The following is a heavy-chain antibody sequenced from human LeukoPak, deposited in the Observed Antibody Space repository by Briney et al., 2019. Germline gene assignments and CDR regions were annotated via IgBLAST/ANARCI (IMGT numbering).Heavy chain of an antibody. CDR3: ARGYYYGSGSYHY. D-gene: IGHD3-10*01. J-gene: IGHJ4*02. CDR1: GGTFSSYA. V-gene: IGHV1-69*06. CDR2: IIPIFGTA. Sequence: SVKVSCKASGGTFSSYAISWVRQAPGQGLEWMGGIIPIFGTANYAQKFQGRVTITADKSTSTAYMELSSLRSEDTAVYYCARGYYYGSGSYHYWGQGTLVTVSS.